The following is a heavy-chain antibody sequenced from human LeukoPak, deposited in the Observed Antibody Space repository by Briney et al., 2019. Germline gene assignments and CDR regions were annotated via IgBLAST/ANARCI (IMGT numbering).Heavy chain of an antibody. CDR1: GGSFSSYY. CDR2: IDHSGST. CDR3: ARNFPYSKLDY. Sequence: PSETLSLTCAVSGGSFSSYYWSWIRQPPGKGLEWIGEIDHSGSTNYNPSLKSRVTISVDTPKSQFSLQLSSVTAADTAVYYCARNFPYSKLDYWGQGTLVTVSS. D-gene: IGHD4-11*01. V-gene: IGHV4-34*01. J-gene: IGHJ4*02.